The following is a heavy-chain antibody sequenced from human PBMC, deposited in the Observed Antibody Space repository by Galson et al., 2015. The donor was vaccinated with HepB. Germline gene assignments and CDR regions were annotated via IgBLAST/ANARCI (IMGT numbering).Heavy chain of an antibody. CDR2: IYYSGST. Sequence: ETLSLTCTVSGGSISSSSYYWGWIRQPPGKGLEWIGSIYYSGSTYYNPSLKSRVTISVDTSKNQFSLKLSSVTAADTAVYYCQGRSIAAGDYWGQGTLVTVSS. J-gene: IGHJ4*02. V-gene: IGHV4-39*01. CDR1: GGSISSSSYY. CDR3: QGRSIAAGDY. D-gene: IGHD6-13*01.